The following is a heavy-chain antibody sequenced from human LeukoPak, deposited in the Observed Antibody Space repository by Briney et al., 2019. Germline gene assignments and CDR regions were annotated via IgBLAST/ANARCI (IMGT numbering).Heavy chain of an antibody. J-gene: IGHJ4*02. D-gene: IGHD3-22*01. V-gene: IGHV3-66*04. CDR1: GFNVGSNY. Sequence: GGSLRLSCAASGFNVGSNYMSWVRQAPGKGLEWVSIIYRGGSTNYADSVKGRFTISRDTSKNTLYLQMNSLRAEDTAVYYCARLSANSSAYFFDYWGQGTLVTVSS. CDR2: IYRGGST. CDR3: ARLSANSSAYFFDY.